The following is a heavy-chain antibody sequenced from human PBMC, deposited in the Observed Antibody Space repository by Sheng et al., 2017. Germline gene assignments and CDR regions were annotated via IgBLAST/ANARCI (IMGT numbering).Heavy chain of an antibody. Sequence: QVQLVQSGAEMKKPGASVKVSCKASGYTFTGYYMHWVRQAPGQGLEWMGRINPNSGGTNYAQKFQGRVTMTRDTSISTAYMELSRLRSDDTAVYYCARVGRYYYDSSGYYPWDYWGQGTLVTVSS. D-gene: IGHD3-22*01. CDR2: INPNSGGT. V-gene: IGHV1-2*06. J-gene: IGHJ4*02. CDR1: GYTFTGYY. CDR3: ARVGRYYYDSSGYYPWDY.